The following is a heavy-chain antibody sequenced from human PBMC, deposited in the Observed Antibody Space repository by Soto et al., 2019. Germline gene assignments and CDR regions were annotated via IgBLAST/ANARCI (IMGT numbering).Heavy chain of an antibody. Sequence: GGSLRLSCSASGFTFSTYPIHWVRQAPGKGLEYVSAISSTGGSTYYADSVKGRFTISGDNSENTLYLQMSSLRAEDTAVYHCVQAIFDTSGYYYAYWGQGPQVTVSS. J-gene: IGHJ4*02. CDR2: ISSTGGST. D-gene: IGHD3-22*01. CDR1: GFTFSTYP. V-gene: IGHV3-64D*08. CDR3: VQAIFDTSGYYYAY.